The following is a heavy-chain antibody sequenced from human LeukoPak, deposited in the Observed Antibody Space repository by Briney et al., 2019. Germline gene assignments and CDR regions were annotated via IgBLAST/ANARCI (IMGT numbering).Heavy chain of an antibody. Sequence: GESLKISCKGSGYSFTTYWIGWVRQMPGKGLEWMGIIYPSDSDTRYSPSFQGQVTILADRSISTAYLQWSSLKASDTAIYYCTRGGDYALIDGWNFDLWGRGTLVTVSS. D-gene: IGHD4-17*01. CDR2: IYPSDSDT. V-gene: IGHV5-51*01. CDR1: GYSFTTYW. CDR3: TRGGDYALIDGWNFDL. J-gene: IGHJ2*01.